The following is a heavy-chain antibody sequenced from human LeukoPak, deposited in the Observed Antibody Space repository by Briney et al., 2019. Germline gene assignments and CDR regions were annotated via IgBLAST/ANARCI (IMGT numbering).Heavy chain of an antibody. Sequence: GGSLRLSCATSGFTFDDYTMHWVRQAPGKGLECVSLISWDGGSTYYADSVRGRFTISRDNSKNSLYLQMNSLRIEDTALYYCAKAGYTMDNYYYMDVWGQGTLVTVSS. V-gene: IGHV3-43*01. CDR1: GFTFDDYT. J-gene: IGHJ6*03. D-gene: IGHD3-9*01. CDR3: AKAGYTMDNYYYMDV. CDR2: ISWDGGST.